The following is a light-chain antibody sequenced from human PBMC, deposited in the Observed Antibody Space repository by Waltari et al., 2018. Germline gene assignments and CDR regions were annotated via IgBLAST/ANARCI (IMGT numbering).Light chain of an antibody. Sequence: QSALTQPASVSGTPGQSTTISCTGTTSDVGSSDLPSWYQQHPGEAPKLLICEVFKRPPAISRRFSGSKSGSTASLTISGLQPEDEADYYCCSYAGRGTYVFGSGTKVTVL. CDR1: TSDVGSSDL. CDR3: CSYAGRGTYV. J-gene: IGLJ1*01. V-gene: IGLV2-23*02. CDR2: EVF.